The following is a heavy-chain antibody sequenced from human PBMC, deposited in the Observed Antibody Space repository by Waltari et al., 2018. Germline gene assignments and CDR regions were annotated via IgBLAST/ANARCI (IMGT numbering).Heavy chain of an antibody. Sequence: QEQLVASGGGVVQLWRSLRLSCAASGCVLRSYGMHWVRLATGKGLEWVAVIWFDGSNKYYTDSVKGRFTISRDNSKNTIYLQMNSLRVEDTALYYCARWGPHGSGSPGFDCWGQGTLVTVSS. J-gene: IGHJ4*02. V-gene: IGHV3-33*01. CDR3: ARWGPHGSGSPGFDC. D-gene: IGHD3-10*01. CDR2: IWFDGSNK. CDR1: GCVLRSYG.